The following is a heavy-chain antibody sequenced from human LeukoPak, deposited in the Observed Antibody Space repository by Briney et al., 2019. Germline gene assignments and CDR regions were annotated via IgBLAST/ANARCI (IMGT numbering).Heavy chain of an antibody. CDR2: IIPIFGTA. CDR1: GGTFSSYA. V-gene: IGHV1-69*01. J-gene: IGHJ3*02. D-gene: IGHD1-26*01. CDR3: ARAMEPPTYAFDI. Sequence: SVKVSCKASGGTFSSYAISWVRQAPGQGLEWMGGIIPIFGTANYAQKFQGRVTITADESTSTAYMELSSLRSEDTAVYYCARAMEPPTYAFDIWGQGTMVTVSS.